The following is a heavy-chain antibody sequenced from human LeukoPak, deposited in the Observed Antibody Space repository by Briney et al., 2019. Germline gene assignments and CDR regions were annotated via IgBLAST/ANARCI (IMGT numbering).Heavy chain of an antibody. CDR2: IIPIFGTA. CDR1: GGTFSSYA. CDR3: ASESAADDAFDI. J-gene: IGHJ3*02. V-gene: IGHV1-69*13. D-gene: IGHD6-25*01. Sequence: SVRVSCKASGGTFSSYAISWVRQAPGQGLEWMGGIIPIFGTANYAQKFQGRVTITADESTSTAYMELSSLRSEDTAVYYCASESAADDAFDIWGQGTMVTVSS.